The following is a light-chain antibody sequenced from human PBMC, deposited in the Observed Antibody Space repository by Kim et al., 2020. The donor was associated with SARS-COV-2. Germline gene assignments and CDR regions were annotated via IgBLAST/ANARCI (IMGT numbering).Light chain of an antibody. CDR1: QSSSSY. V-gene: IGKV1-39*01. J-gene: IGKJ2*01. Sequence: SASVGDGVTISCRASQSSSSYLNWYQQEEEKAPKVLIYGTSHLQDGVPSRFSGSGFGTDFTLTISSLQPEDFATYYCQQTNNIPYTFGQGTKLEI. CDR3: QQTNNIPYT. CDR2: GTS.